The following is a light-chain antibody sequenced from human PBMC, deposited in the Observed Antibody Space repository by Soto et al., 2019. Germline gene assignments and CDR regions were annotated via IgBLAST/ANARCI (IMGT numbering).Light chain of an antibody. J-gene: IGKJ5*01. CDR3: QQLSNWPPIT. Sequence: EIVLTQSPANLTLSPGERATLSCRASQSLISYLAWYQQKPGQAPRLLIYDASNRATGIPARFSGSGSGTDFTLTISSLEPEDFAVYYCQQLSNWPPITFGQGTLLEI. V-gene: IGKV3-11*01. CDR1: QSLISY. CDR2: DAS.